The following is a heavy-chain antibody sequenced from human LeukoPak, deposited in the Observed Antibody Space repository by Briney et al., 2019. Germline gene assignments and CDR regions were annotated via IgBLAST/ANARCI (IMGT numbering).Heavy chain of an antibody. D-gene: IGHD2-15*01. J-gene: IGHJ5*02. CDR3: AREGRYCSGGSCYSAQYNWFDP. Sequence: PGGSLRLSCAASGFTFSSYAISWVRQAPGQGLEWMGGIIPIFGTANYAQKFQGRVTITTDESTSTAYMELSSLRSEDTAVYYCAREGRYCSGGSCYSAQYNWFDPWGQGTLVTVSS. CDR2: IIPIFGTA. V-gene: IGHV1-69*05. CDR1: GFTFSSYA.